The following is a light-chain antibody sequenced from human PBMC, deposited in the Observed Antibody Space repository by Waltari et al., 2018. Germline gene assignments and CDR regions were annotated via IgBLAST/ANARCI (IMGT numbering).Light chain of an antibody. CDR2: KAS. CDR1: QSIRSW. J-gene: IGKJ1*01. CDR3: QQSYSTPRT. Sequence: DIQMTQSPSTLSASVGDRVTITCRASQSIRSWLAWYQQKPGKAPKLLIYKASTLESGVPSRFSGSGSGTEFTLTISRLQPEDFATYYCQQSYSTPRTFGQGTKVEIK. V-gene: IGKV1-5*03.